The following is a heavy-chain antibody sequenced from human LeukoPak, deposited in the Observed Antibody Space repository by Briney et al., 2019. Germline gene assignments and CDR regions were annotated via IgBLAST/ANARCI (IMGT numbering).Heavy chain of an antibody. J-gene: IGHJ6*02. CDR3: AGRLIRSDGMDV. CDR2: MNPNSGNT. V-gene: IGHV1-8*01. D-gene: IGHD2-21*01. CDR1: GYTFTSYD. Sequence: ASVKVSCKASGYTFTSYDINWVRQATGQGLEWMGWMNPNSGNTGYAQKFQGRVTMTRNTSISTAYMELSSLRSEDTAVYYCAGRLIRSDGMDVWGQGTTVTVSS.